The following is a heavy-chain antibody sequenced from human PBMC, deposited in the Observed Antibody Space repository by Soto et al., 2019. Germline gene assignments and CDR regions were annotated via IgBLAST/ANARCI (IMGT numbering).Heavy chain of an antibody. CDR1: GGTFSSYT. CDR3: ARTSEAMVRGVNWFDP. CDR2: IIPILGIA. V-gene: IGHV1-69*02. Sequence: QVQLVQSGAEVKKPGSSVKVSCKASGGTFSSYTISWVQQAPGQGLEWMGRIIPILGIANYAQKFQGRVTITADKSTRTAYMELSSLRSEDTAVYYCARTSEAMVRGVNWFDPWGQGTLVTVSS. D-gene: IGHD3-10*01. J-gene: IGHJ5*02.